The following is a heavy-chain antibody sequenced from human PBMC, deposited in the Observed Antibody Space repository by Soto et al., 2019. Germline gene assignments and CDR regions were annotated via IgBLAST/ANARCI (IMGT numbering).Heavy chain of an antibody. Sequence: SETLSLTCTVSGGSISSSSYHWGWIRPPPGKGLEWIGSIHYSGNTYYNPSLKSRVSMSVDTSKNQFSLNLSSMTAADTAVYYCASYHFDNIGYQADYWGPGTLVTVSS. D-gene: IGHD3-22*01. CDR2: IHYSGNT. CDR3: ASYHFDNIGYQADY. CDR1: GGSISSSSYH. V-gene: IGHV4-39*01. J-gene: IGHJ4*02.